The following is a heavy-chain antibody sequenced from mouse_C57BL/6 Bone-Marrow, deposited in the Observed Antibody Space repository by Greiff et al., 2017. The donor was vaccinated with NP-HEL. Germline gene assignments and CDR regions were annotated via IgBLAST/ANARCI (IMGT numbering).Heavy chain of an antibody. J-gene: IGHJ2*01. D-gene: IGHD1-1*01. CDR2: INPYNGGT. Sequence: VQLQQSGPVLAKPGASVKMSCKASGYTFTDYYMNWVKQSHGKSLEWIGVINPYNGGTSYNQKFKGKATLTVDKSSSTAYMELNSLTSEDSAVYYCAPIFYGSSHFDYWGQGTTLTVSS. CDR3: APIFYGSSHFDY. V-gene: IGHV1-19*01. CDR1: GYTFTDYY.